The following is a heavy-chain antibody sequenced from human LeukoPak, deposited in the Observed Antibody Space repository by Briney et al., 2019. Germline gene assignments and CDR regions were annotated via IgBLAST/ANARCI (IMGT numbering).Heavy chain of an antibody. Sequence: SVKLSCKASGGTFSSYTISWVRQPPGQGLEWMGRILPILGIANYAQKFQGRVTITADKSTSTAYMALSSLRSEDTAVYYCARAKTDRYSSSSWSWFDPWGQGTLVTVSS. D-gene: IGHD6-6*01. V-gene: IGHV1-69*02. CDR2: ILPILGIA. J-gene: IGHJ5*02. CDR3: ARAKTDRYSSSSWSWFDP. CDR1: GGTFSSYT.